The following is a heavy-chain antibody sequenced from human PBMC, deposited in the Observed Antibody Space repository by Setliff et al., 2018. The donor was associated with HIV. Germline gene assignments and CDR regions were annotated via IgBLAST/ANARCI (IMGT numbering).Heavy chain of an antibody. V-gene: IGHV4-38-2*01. J-gene: IGHJ4*02. CDR2: IYYSGST. D-gene: IGHD5-18*01. Sequence: SETLSLTCAVSGYSISSGSYWGWIRQPPGKGLEWIGSIYYSGSTYYNPSLKSRVTISVDTSKNQFSLKLNSVTAADTAVYYCARTRGYTYGYIDSWAQGTLVTVSS. CDR1: GYSISSGSY. CDR3: ARTRGYTYGYIDS.